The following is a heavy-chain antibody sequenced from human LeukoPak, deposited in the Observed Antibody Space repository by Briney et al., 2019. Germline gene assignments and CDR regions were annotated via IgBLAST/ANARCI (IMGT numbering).Heavy chain of an antibody. D-gene: IGHD2-21*01. V-gene: IGHV1-69*13. J-gene: IGHJ4*02. Sequence: ASVKVSCKASGGTFSSYAISWVRQAPRQGLEWMGGIIPIFGTANYAQKFQGRVTITADESTSTAYMELSSLRSEDTAVYYCARVGLSCEFDYWGQGTLVTVSS. CDR1: GGTFSSYA. CDR3: ARVGLSCEFDY. CDR2: IIPIFGTA.